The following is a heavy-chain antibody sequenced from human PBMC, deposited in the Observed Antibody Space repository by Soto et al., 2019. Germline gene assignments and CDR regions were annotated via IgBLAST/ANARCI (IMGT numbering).Heavy chain of an antibody. Sequence: RRLSCTVSGFTFSNAWMTWVRQAPGKGLEWVGRIKSKTDDGTTDYAAPVKGRFTISRDDSRNTLYLQTNSLKTEDTAVYYCTTDSSSWAYYYYYGMDVWGQGTTVTVSS. J-gene: IGHJ6*02. CDR2: IKSKTDDGTT. V-gene: IGHV3-15*01. D-gene: IGHD2-2*01. CDR1: GFTFSNAW. CDR3: TTDSSSWAYYYYYGMDV.